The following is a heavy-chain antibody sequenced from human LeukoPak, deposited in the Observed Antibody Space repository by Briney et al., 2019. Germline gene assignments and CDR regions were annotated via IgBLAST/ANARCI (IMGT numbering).Heavy chain of an antibody. D-gene: IGHD3-22*01. Sequence: SETLSLTCAVSCGSISSGGYSWSWIRQPPGKGLEWIVYIYHSGSTYYNPSLKSRVTISVDRSKNQFSLKLSSVTAADTAVYYCARNKVSYYYDSSGYRPSNWFDPWGQGTLVTVSS. CDR3: ARNKVSYYYDSSGYRPSNWFDP. V-gene: IGHV4-30-2*01. J-gene: IGHJ5*02. CDR2: IYHSGST. CDR1: CGSISSGGYS.